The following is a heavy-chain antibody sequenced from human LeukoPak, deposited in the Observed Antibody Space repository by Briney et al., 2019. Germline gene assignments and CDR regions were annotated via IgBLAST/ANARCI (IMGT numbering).Heavy chain of an antibody. D-gene: IGHD2-15*01. CDR3: AKDHCSGGSCYSEAFDY. CDR2: IKQDGSEK. CDR1: GFTFSSYW. V-gene: IGHV3-7*01. Sequence: GGSLRLSCAASGFTFSSYWMSWVRQAPGKGLEWVANIKQDGSEKYYVDSVKGRFTISRDNAKNSLYLQMNSLRAEDTAVYYCAKDHCSGGSCYSEAFDYWGQGTLVTVSS. J-gene: IGHJ4*02.